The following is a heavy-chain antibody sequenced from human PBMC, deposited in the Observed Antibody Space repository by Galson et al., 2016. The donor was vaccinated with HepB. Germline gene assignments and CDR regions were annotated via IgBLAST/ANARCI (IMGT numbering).Heavy chain of an antibody. CDR3: AREAGPASAFDI. J-gene: IGHJ3*02. V-gene: IGHV4-34*01. D-gene: IGHD6-19*01. CDR2: INGSGST. Sequence: ETLSLTCAVYGGSISGYYWSWIRQSPTKGLEWIGEINGSGSTNYNPSLKSRVSISVDTSKNQFSLKLNSVTAADTAMYYCAREAGPASAFDIWGQGTRVTVSS. CDR1: GGSISGYY.